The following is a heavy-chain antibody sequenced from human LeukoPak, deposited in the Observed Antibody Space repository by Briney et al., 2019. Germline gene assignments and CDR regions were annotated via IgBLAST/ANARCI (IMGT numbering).Heavy chain of an antibody. CDR1: GFSFSSYE. V-gene: IGHV3-48*03. J-gene: IGHJ4*02. CDR2: ISSSGSAI. CDR3: ASKGGFDD. Sequence: GGSLRLSCADSGFSFSSYEMNWVRQAPREGLEWVSYISSSGSAIFYADSVKGRFTISRDNAKNSLFLQMNSLRAEDTAFYYCASKGGFDDWGQGTLVTVSS. D-gene: IGHD2-15*01.